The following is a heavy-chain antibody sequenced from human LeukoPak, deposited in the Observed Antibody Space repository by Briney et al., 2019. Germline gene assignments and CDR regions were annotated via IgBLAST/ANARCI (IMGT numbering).Heavy chain of an antibody. J-gene: IGHJ4*02. V-gene: IGHV3-30*02. CDR2: IRYDGSNK. CDR1: GFTFSSYG. D-gene: IGHD3-3*01. Sequence: GGSLTLSCAASGFTFSSYGMHWVRQAPGKGLEWVAFIRYDGSNKNYADSVKGRFTISRDNFMSTVYLQMNSLRAEDTAVYYCAKDRQTITIFGVVNTPRANFDYWGQGTLVTVSS. CDR3: AKDRQTITIFGVVNTPRANFDY.